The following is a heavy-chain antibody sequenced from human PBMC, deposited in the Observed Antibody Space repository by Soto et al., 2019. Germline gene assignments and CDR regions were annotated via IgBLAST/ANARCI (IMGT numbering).Heavy chain of an antibody. CDR2: IFYSGTT. Sequence: QVQLQESGPGLVRPSQTLSLTCTVSGDSISSADYYWSWIRQTPGKGLEWIGNIFYSGTTYYNPSLKSRFTISVDTSKNHFSLRLTSVTAADTAVYYCARDLWVEPELYYYGMDVWGQGTTVTVSS. J-gene: IGHJ6*02. D-gene: IGHD1-1*01. V-gene: IGHV4-30-4*01. CDR3: ARDLWVEPELYYYGMDV. CDR1: GDSISSADYY.